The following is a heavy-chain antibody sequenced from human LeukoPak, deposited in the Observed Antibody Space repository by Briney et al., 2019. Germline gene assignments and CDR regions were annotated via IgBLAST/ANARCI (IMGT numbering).Heavy chain of an antibody. CDR3: ARKPPFGVVIPRSYYFDY. J-gene: IGHJ4*02. D-gene: IGHD3-3*01. CDR1: GGSFSGYY. Sequence: SETLSLTCAVYGGSFSGYYWSWIRQPPGKGLEWIGEINHSGSTNYNPSLKSRVTISVDTSKNQFSLKLSSVTAADTAVYYCARKPPFGVVIPRSYYFDYWGQGTLVTVSS. V-gene: IGHV4-34*01. CDR2: INHSGST.